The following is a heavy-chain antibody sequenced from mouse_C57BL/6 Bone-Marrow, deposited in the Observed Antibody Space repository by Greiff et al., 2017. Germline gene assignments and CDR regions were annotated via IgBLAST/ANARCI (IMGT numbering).Heavy chain of an antibody. CDR2: IYPRDGST. CDR3: AHYYGSSYRWYFDV. J-gene: IGHJ1*03. CDR1: GYTFTSYD. D-gene: IGHD1-1*01. Sequence: QVQLKESGPELVKPGASVKLSCKASGYTFTSYDLNWVKQRPGQGLAWIGWIYPRDGSTKYNEKFKGKATLTVDTSSSTAYMELHSLTSEDSAVYFCAHYYGSSYRWYFDVWGTGTTVTVSS. V-gene: IGHV1-85*01.